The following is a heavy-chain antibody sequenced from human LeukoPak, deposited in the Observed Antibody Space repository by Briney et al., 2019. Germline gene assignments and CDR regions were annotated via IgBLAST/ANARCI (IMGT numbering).Heavy chain of an antibody. CDR3: AKDSSSWYYFDY. D-gene: IGHD6-13*01. CDR1: GFTLSSYA. CDR2: ISGSSGGT. V-gene: IGHV3-23*01. Sequence: GGSLRLSCAASGFTLSSYAMSWVRHAPGKRREWVSPISGSSGGTYYADSVKGRFTISRDNSKNTLYLHMNSLRAEDTAVYYCAKDSSSWYYFDYWGQGTLVTVSS. J-gene: IGHJ4*02.